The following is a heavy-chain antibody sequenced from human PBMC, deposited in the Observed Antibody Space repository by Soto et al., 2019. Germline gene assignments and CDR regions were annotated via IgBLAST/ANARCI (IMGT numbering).Heavy chain of an antibody. Sequence: TSETLSLTCTVSGVSVSSSSYYWSWIRQPPGKGLEWIGYIYYSGSTNYNPSLKSRVTISVDTSKNQFSLKLSSVTAADTDVYYCARRYGYSFDYWGQGTLVTVSS. D-gene: IGHD1-1*01. V-gene: IGHV4-61*01. CDR1: GVSVSSSSYY. J-gene: IGHJ4*02. CDR2: IYYSGST. CDR3: ARRYGYSFDY.